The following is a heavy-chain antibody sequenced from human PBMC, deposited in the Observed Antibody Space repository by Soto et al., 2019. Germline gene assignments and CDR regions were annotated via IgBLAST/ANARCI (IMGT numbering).Heavy chain of an antibody. CDR2: IIPMFGTT. J-gene: IGHJ4*02. CDR3: ARDGAGMGATSDY. V-gene: IGHV1-69*12. CDR1: GGTFSSYT. D-gene: IGHD1-26*01. Sequence: QVQLVQSGAEVKKPGSSVKVSCKASGGTFSSYTLNWVRQAPGPGLEWMGGIIPMFGTTDYAGKFQGRVTITADESTSTAYMELTGLRSEDTAFYYCARDGAGMGATSDYWGQGTLVTVSS.